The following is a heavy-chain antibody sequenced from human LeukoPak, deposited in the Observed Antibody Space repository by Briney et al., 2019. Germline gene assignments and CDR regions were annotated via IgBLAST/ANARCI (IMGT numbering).Heavy chain of an antibody. Sequence: GGSLRLSCAASGFTFSSYGMHWVRQAPGKGLEWVAVIWYDGSNKYYADSVKGRFTISRDNSKNTLFLQMNSLRAEDTAVYYCARELISTTWRGNRSYFDLWGRGTLVTVSS. V-gene: IGHV3-33*01. CDR1: GFTFSSYG. J-gene: IGHJ2*01. CDR2: IWYDGSNK. D-gene: IGHD1-1*01. CDR3: ARELISTTWRGNRSYFDL.